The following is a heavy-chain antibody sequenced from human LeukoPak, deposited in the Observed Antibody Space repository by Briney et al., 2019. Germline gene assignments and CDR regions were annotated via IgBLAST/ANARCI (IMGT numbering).Heavy chain of an antibody. CDR1: GGSFSGYY. Sequence: SETLSLTCAVYGGSFSGYYWSWIRQPPGKGLEWIGEINHSGSTNYNPSLKSRVTISVDTSKNQFSLKLSSVTAADTAVYYCARGHGYYDSSGFSDYWGQGTLVTVSS. J-gene: IGHJ4*02. V-gene: IGHV4-34*01. CDR2: INHSGST. D-gene: IGHD3-22*01. CDR3: ARGHGYYDSSGFSDY.